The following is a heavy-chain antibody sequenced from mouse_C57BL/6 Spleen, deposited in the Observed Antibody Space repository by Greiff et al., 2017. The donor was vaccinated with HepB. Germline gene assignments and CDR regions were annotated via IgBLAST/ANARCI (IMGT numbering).Heavy chain of an antibody. J-gene: IGHJ2*01. V-gene: IGHV1-15*01. CDR1: GYTFTDYE. CDR3: TRSRGYGVFFDY. D-gene: IGHD3-1*01. CDR2: IDPETGGT. Sequence: QVQLQQSGAELVRPGASVTLSCKASGYTFTDYEMHWVKQTPVHGLEWIGAIDPETGGTAYNQKFKGKAILTADKSSSTAYMELRSLTSEDSAVYYCTRSRGYGVFFDYWGQGTTLTVSS.